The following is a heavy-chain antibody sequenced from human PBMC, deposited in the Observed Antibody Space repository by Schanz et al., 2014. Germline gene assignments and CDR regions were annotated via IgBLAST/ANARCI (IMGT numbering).Heavy chain of an antibody. J-gene: IGHJ4*02. CDR2: VCYDGSKK. D-gene: IGHD2-8*01. CDR1: GFTFSSYG. Sequence: QVHLVESGGVVVQSGGSLRLSCAASGFTFSSYGMHWVRQVPGKGLEWVAVVCYDGSKKYYADSVKGRFTISRDNARYSLYLEMNSLRADDTAVYFCAREYASTWFESNVMAGRIDNWGQGTLVTVSS. CDR3: AREYASTWFESNVMAGRIDN. V-gene: IGHV3-33*01.